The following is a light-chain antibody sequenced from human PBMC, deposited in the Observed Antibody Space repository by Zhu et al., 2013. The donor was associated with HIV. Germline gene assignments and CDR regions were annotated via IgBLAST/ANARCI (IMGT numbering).Light chain of an antibody. J-gene: IGKJ2*04. Sequence: EIVLTQSPGTLSLSPGERATLSCRASQSFSSTFVAWYQQRPGQSPRVLIYGASTRAAGIPDRFIGSGSGTDFTLTISRLEPEDFTVYYCQQCGGSPLCSFGQGTKMEIK. CDR2: GAS. V-gene: IGKV3-20*01. CDR1: QSFSSTF. CDR3: QQCGGSPLCS.